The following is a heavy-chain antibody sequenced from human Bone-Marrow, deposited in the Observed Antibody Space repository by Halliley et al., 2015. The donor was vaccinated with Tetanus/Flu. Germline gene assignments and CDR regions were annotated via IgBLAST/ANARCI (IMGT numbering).Heavy chain of an antibody. CDR2: IYSGGRT. J-gene: IGHJ4*02. Sequence: GLAWVSVIYSGGRTYYADSVKGRFTISRDNSKNTLYLQMNSLRAEDTAVYYCARVYYGDEFDYWGQGTLVTVSS. D-gene: IGHD4-17*01. V-gene: IGHV3-53*01. CDR3: ARVYYGDEFDY.